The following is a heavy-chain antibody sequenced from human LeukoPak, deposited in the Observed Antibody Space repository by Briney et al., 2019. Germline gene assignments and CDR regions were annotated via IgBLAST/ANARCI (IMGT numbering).Heavy chain of an antibody. D-gene: IGHD5-18*01. Sequence: PGGSLRLSCVASGFTFSHYWMTWVRQAPGKGLEWVSSISSSSSYIYYADSVKGRFTISRDNAKNSLYLQMNSLRAEDTAVYYCARARGYSYELDYWGQGTLVTVSS. V-gene: IGHV3-21*01. CDR3: ARARGYSYELDY. CDR1: GFTFSHYW. J-gene: IGHJ4*02. CDR2: ISSSSSYI.